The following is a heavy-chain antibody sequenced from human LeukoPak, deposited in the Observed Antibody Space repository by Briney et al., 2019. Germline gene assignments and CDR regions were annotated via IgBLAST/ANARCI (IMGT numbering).Heavy chain of an antibody. CDR3: ARDSGNYLDAFDI. Sequence: PGGSLRLSCAASGFTFSRHSINWVRQAPGKGLEWVSSISSSSSYIYYADSVKGRFTISRDNAKNSLYLQMNSLRAEDTAVYYCARDSGNYLDAFDIWGQGTVVTVSS. CDR1: GFTFSRHS. V-gene: IGHV3-21*01. J-gene: IGHJ3*02. CDR2: ISSSSSYI. D-gene: IGHD1-26*01.